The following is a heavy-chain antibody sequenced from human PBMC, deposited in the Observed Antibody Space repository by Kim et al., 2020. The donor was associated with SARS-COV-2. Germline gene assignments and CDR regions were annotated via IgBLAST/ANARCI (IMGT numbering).Heavy chain of an antibody. Sequence: GGSLRLSCAASGFTFSSYAMSWVRQAPGKGLEWVSAISGSGGSTYYADSVKGRFTISRDNSKNTLYLQMNSLRAEDTAVYYCAKNSDYGSGSPLDYWGQGTLVTVSS. CDR2: ISGSGGST. V-gene: IGHV3-23*01. D-gene: IGHD3-10*01. J-gene: IGHJ4*02. CDR1: GFTFSSYA. CDR3: AKNSDYGSGSPLDY.